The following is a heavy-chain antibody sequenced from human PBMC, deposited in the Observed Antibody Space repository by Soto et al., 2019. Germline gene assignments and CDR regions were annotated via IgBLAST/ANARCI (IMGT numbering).Heavy chain of an antibody. D-gene: IGHD3-3*01. V-gene: IGHV1-2*04. CDR2: INPNSGGT. J-gene: IGHJ6*02. CDR3: NTILEWLADYYYYGMDV. Sequence: GASVKVSCKASGYTFTGYYMHRVRQAPGQGLEWMGWINPNSGGTNYAQKFQGWVTMTRDTSISTAYMELSRLRSDDRAVYYCNTILEWLADYYYYGMDVWGRGTTVTVSS. CDR1: GYTFTGYY.